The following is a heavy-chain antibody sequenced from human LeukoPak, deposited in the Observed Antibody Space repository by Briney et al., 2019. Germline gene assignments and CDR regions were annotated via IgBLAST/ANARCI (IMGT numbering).Heavy chain of an antibody. Sequence: GGSLRLSCAASGFTFSSYAMSWVRQAPGKGLEWVSAISGSGGSTYYADSVKGRFTISRDNSKNTLYLQMNSLRAEDTAVYHCAKDTYVWGTFGAFDIWGQGTMVTVSS. V-gene: IGHV3-23*01. CDR1: GFTFSSYA. J-gene: IGHJ3*02. CDR3: AKDTYVWGTFGAFDI. CDR2: ISGSGGST. D-gene: IGHD3-16*01.